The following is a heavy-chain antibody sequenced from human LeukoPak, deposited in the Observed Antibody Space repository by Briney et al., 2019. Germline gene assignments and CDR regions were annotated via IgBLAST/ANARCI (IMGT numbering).Heavy chain of an antibody. D-gene: IGHD2-2*01. Sequence: GASVKVSCKASGGTFSSYAISWVRQAPGQGLEWMGGIIPIFGTANYAQKFQGRVTITADESTSTAYIELSSLRSEDTAVYYCARYLLGYCSSTSCPFDYWGQGTLVTVSS. CDR1: GGTFSSYA. J-gene: IGHJ4*02. V-gene: IGHV1-69*01. CDR2: IIPIFGTA. CDR3: ARYLLGYCSSTSCPFDY.